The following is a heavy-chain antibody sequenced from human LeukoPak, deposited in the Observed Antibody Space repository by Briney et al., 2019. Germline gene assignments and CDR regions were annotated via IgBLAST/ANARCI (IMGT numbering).Heavy chain of an antibody. J-gene: IGHJ6*02. D-gene: IGHD4-11*01. V-gene: IGHV4-39*07. CDR2: IYYSGST. CDR3: ARASNFDYFHYGMDV. CDR1: GGSLSSSCYY. Sequence: SEALSLTCTVSGGSLSSSCYYWGWIRQPPGKGLEWIGSIYYSGSTYYNPSLKSRVTISVDTSKNQFSLKLSSVTAADTAVYNCARASNFDYFHYGMDVWGQGTTVTVSS.